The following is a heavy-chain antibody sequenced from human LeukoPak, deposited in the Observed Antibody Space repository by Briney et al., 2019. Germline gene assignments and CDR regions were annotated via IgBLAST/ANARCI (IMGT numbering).Heavy chain of an antibody. V-gene: IGHV4-59*01. Sequence: SETLSLTCTVSGGSISSYYWSWIRQPPGKGLEWIGYIYYSGSTNYNPSLKSRVTISVGTSKNQFSLKLSSVTAADTAVYYCARDRGQTRRYSSGWYSSSGFDPWGQGTLVTVSS. CDR1: GGSISSYY. CDR2: IYYSGST. J-gene: IGHJ5*02. CDR3: ARDRGQTRRYSSGWYSSSGFDP. D-gene: IGHD6-19*01.